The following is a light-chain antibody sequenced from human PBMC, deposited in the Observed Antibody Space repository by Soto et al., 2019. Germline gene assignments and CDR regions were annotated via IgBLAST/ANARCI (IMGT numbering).Light chain of an antibody. J-gene: IGLJ2*01. CDR3: SSYTSSSSVV. Sequence: QSVLTQPASVSGSPGQSITISCTGTSSDVGAYNWVSWYQQHPGKAPKLMICDVRNRPSGVSNRFSGSKSGNTASLTISGLQAEDEADYYCSSYTSSSSVVFGGGTKLTVL. V-gene: IGLV2-14*03. CDR1: SSDVGAYNW. CDR2: DVR.